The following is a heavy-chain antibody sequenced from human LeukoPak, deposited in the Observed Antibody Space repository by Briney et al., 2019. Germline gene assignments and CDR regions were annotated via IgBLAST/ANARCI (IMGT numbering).Heavy chain of an antibody. CDR2: INPNSGGT. V-gene: IGHV1-2*05. CDR3: ARDPPRHIVVVTAINDY. D-gene: IGHD2-21*02. Sequence: GASVKVSCKASGYTFTGYYMHWVGQAPGQGLEGMGRINPNSGGTNYAQKFQGRGTLTRDTCISTAYMELSRLRSDDTGVYYCARDPPRHIVVVTAINDYWGQGTLVTVSS. CDR1: GYTFTGYY. J-gene: IGHJ4*02.